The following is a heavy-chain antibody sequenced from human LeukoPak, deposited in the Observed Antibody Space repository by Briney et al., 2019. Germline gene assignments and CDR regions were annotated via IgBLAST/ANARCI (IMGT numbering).Heavy chain of an antibody. Sequence: SETLSLTCTVSGGSISSSSYYWGWIRQPPGKGLEWIGCIYYSGRTYYNPSLKSRVTISVDTSKNQFSLKLSSVTAADTAVYYCARHQEGPTGNFDYWGQGTLVTVSS. V-gene: IGHV4-39*01. D-gene: IGHD1-1*01. J-gene: IGHJ4*02. CDR1: GGSISSSSYY. CDR3: ARHQEGPTGNFDY. CDR2: IYYSGRT.